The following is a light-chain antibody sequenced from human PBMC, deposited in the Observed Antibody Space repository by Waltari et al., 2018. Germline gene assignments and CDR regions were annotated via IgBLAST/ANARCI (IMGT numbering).Light chain of an antibody. CDR1: QNIRTY. V-gene: IGKV1-39*01. CDR3: QQSYDAPPT. CDR2: GAS. Sequence: DIQMTQSPSSLSASVGDRVTITCRASQNIRTYLHWYQQQSGKAPKLRIYGASTLQSGVPSRFSGSASGTDFTLTINSLQPEDFATYFCQQSYDAPPTFGQGTRVDIK. J-gene: IGKJ2*01.